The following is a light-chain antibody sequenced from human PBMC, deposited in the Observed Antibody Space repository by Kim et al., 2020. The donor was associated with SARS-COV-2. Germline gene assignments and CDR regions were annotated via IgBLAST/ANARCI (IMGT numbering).Light chain of an antibody. CDR1: KLGDKY. V-gene: IGLV3-1*01. CDR2: QDS. Sequence: VTPRQTASITCSGDKLGDKYACWYQKKPGQSPVLVIYQDSKRPSGIPERFSGSNSGNTATLTISGTQAMDEADYYCQAWDSSTVVFGGGTQLTVL. CDR3: QAWDSSTVV. J-gene: IGLJ2*01.